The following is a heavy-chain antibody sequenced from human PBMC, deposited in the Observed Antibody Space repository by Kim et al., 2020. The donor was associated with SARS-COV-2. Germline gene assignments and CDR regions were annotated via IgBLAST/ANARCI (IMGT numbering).Heavy chain of an antibody. D-gene: IGHD3-3*01. V-gene: IGHV3-23*01. CDR1: GFSFSNSG. CDR2: IRSTGDNT. CDR3: AKARIGWFFGS. J-gene: IGHJ5*02. Sequence: GGSLRLSCAASGFSFSNSGMNWVRQAPGKGLEWVSSIRSTGDNTQYADSVKGRFTISRDNSKNTLYLQMNSLKAEDTALYYCAKARIGWFFGSWGQGTLVTVSS.